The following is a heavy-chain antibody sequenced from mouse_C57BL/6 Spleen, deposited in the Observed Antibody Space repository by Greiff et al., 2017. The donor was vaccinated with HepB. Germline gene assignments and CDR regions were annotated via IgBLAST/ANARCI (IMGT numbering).Heavy chain of an antibody. D-gene: IGHD2-4*01. Sequence: QVTLKECGPGILQPSQTLSLTCSFSGFSLSTFGMGVGWIRQPSGKGLEWLAHIWWDDDKYYNPALKSRLTISKDTSKNQVFLKIANVDTADTATYYCARTGSYDYGSYYFDYWGQGTTLTVSS. J-gene: IGHJ2*01. V-gene: IGHV8-8*01. CDR1: GFSLSTFGMG. CDR3: ARTGSYDYGSYYFDY. CDR2: IWWDDDK.